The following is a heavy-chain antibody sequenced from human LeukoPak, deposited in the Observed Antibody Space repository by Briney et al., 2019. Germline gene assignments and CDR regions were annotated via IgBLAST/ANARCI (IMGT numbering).Heavy chain of an antibody. Sequence: SVKVSCKASGATVSSCAISWVRQATGQGLGWMGGIIPIFGTANYAQKFQGRVTSTADASTSTAYMELSSLRSEDTAVYYCARGRAYDIPLGMDVWGKGTTVTVSS. CDR3: ARGRAYDIPLGMDV. J-gene: IGHJ6*04. V-gene: IGHV1-69*01. CDR1: GATVSSCA. CDR2: IIPIFGTA. D-gene: IGHD3-9*01.